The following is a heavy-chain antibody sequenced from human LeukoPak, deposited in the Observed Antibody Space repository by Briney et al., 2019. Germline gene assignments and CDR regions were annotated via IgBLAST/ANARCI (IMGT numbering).Heavy chain of an antibody. V-gene: IGHV3-33*01. Sequence: PGGSLRLSCAASGFIFSSYGMHWVRQAPGKGLEWLAVIWYDGSNKYYADSVKGRFTISRDISENTLYLQMNSLRTEDTAVYYCARDLRSSGWYHWFDPWGQGTLVTVSS. D-gene: IGHD6-19*01. CDR3: ARDLRSSGWYHWFDP. CDR1: GFIFSSYG. CDR2: IWYDGSNK. J-gene: IGHJ5*02.